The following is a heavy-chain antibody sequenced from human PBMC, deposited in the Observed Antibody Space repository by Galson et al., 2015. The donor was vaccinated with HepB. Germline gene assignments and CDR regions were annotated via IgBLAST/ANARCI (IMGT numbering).Heavy chain of an antibody. CDR2: ISGSGGST. CDR3: AKASRGSGRGILYFDY. J-gene: IGHJ4*02. Sequence: LSLSCAASGFTFSSYAMSWVRQAPGKGLEWVAAISGSGGSTYYADFVKGRFTISRDNSKNALYLQMNSLRAEDTAVYYCAKASRGSGRGILYFDYWGQGTLVTVSS. D-gene: IGHD3-10*01. V-gene: IGHV3-23*01. CDR1: GFTFSSYA.